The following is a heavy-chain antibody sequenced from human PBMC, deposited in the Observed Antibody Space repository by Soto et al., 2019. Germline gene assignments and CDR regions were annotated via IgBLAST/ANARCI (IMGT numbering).Heavy chain of an antibody. CDR3: ASYGDYDFWSGAPPVYYYMNV. CDR1: GFTFSSYW. D-gene: IGHD3-3*01. CDR2: INSDGSST. V-gene: IGHV3-74*01. J-gene: IGHJ6*03. Sequence: GGSLRLSCAASGFTFSSYWMHWVRQAPGKGLVWVSRINSDGSSTSYADSVKGRFTISRDNAKNTLYLQMNSLRAEDTAVYYCASYGDYDFWSGAPPVYYYMNVWGKGTTVTVSS.